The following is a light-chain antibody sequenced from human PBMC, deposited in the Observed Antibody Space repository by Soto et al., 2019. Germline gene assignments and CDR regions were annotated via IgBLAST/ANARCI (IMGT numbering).Light chain of an antibody. Sequence: EIVMTQSPATLSVSPGERATLSCRASQSVSTNLAWYQQKPGQAPRLLIYGVSTGATGIPARFSGSGSGTEFTLTISRLQSEDLATYYCQQSYSSPPTFGGGTKVEI. V-gene: IGKV3-15*01. CDR3: QQSYSSPPT. J-gene: IGKJ4*01. CDR1: QSVSTN. CDR2: GVS.